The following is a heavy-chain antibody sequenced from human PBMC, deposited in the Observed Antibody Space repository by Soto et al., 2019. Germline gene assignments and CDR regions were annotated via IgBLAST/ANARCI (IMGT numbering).Heavy chain of an antibody. CDR1: GGSISSGDYY. V-gene: IGHV4-30-4*01. Sequence: SETLSLTCTVSGGSISSGDYYWSWIRQPPGKGLEWIGYIYYSGSTYYNPSLKSRVTISVDTSKNQFSLKLSSVTAADTAVYYCARDVVVAATLKYPGGDAFDIWGQGTMVTVSS. CDR2: IYYSGST. J-gene: IGHJ3*02. CDR3: ARDVVVAATLKYPGGDAFDI. D-gene: IGHD2-15*01.